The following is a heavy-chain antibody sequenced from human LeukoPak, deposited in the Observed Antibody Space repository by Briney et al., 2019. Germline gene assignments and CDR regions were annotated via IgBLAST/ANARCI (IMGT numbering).Heavy chain of an antibody. J-gene: IGHJ6*02. V-gene: IGHV4-59*01. Sequence: SETLSLTCTVSGGSISYYYWSWIRQSPGKGLEWIGYIYYSGTTNYNPSLKSRVTISVDTSKNQFSLQLRSVTAADTAVYYCARVDPQTTVPEGMDVWGQGTTVTVSS. CDR3: ARVDPQTTVPEGMDV. CDR1: GGSISYYY. CDR2: IYYSGTT. D-gene: IGHD4-17*01.